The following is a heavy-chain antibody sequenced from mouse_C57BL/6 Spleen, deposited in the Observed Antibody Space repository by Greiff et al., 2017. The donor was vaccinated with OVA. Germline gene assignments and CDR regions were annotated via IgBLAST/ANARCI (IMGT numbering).Heavy chain of an antibody. CDR2: SRNKANDYTT. Sequence: VQLKESGGGLVQSGRSLRLSCATSGFTFSDFYMEWVRQAPGKGLEWIAASRNKANDYTTEYSASVKGRFIVSRDTSQSILYLQMNALRAEDTAIYYCARDAPHYYGSSYRYFDVWGTGTTVTVSS. V-gene: IGHV7-1*01. CDR1: GFTFSDFY. J-gene: IGHJ1*03. CDR3: ARDAPHYYGSSYRYFDV. D-gene: IGHD1-1*01.